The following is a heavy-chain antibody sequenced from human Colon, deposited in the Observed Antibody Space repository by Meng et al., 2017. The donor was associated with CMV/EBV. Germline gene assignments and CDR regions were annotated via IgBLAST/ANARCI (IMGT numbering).Heavy chain of an antibody. Sequence: GGSLRLSCAASGFTFRNYAMSWVRQAPGKGLEWVSTICGSGGTRDYADSVEGRFTMSRDNSENTVYLQKNRLRDEDTAVYFCAKDLLREIVSGALVLDVWGQGTTVTVSS. CDR2: ICGSGGTR. CDR1: GFTFRNYA. V-gene: IGHV3-23*01. D-gene: IGHD5/OR15-5a*01. CDR3: AKDLLREIVSGALVLDV. J-gene: IGHJ6*02.